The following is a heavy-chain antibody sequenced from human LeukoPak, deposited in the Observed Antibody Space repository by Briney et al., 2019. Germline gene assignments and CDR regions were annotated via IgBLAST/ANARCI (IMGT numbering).Heavy chain of an antibody. CDR2: IYSGGST. CDR1: GFTVSSNY. D-gene: IGHD2-2*01. CDR3: AKVEGYCSSTSCYSYYYYYYMDV. Sequence: GSLRLSCAASGFTVSSNYMSWVRQAPGKGLEWVSVIYSGGSTYYADSVKGRFTISRDNSKNTLYLQMNSLRAEDTAVYYCAKVEGYCSSTSCYSYYYYYYMDVWGKGTTVTVSS. V-gene: IGHV3-53*01. J-gene: IGHJ6*03.